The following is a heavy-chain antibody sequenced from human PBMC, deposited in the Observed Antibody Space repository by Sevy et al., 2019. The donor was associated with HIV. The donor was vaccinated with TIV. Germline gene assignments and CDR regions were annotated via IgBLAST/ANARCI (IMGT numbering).Heavy chain of an antibody. CDR3: VRADPAQHFDS. CDR1: ADTFTNNY. V-gene: IGHV1-46*01. J-gene: IGHJ4*02. Sequence: ASVKVSCKASADTFTNNYMHWVRQAPGQGLGWMGIIDPSAGNASYAQRFQGRVTMTRDTSTSTLYMDLNSLRSEDTAGYYCVRADPAQHFDSWGQGTLVTVSS. CDR2: IDPSAGNA.